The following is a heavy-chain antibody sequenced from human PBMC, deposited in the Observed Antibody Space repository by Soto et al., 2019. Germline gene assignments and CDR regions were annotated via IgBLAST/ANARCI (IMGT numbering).Heavy chain of an antibody. CDR3: ARVNYYGSGRYEDHHYSYGMDV. J-gene: IGHJ6*02. CDR1: GYTFSSYD. Sequence: ASVKVSCNASGYTFSSYDIHWVRQTTGQGLEWMGWMNPNNGNTGYAQKFQGRVTMTRDTSIRTAYMEVSSLRSEDTAVYFCARVNYYGSGRYEDHHYSYGMDVSGQATTVTVSS. D-gene: IGHD3-10*01. CDR2: MNPNNGNT. V-gene: IGHV1-8*01.